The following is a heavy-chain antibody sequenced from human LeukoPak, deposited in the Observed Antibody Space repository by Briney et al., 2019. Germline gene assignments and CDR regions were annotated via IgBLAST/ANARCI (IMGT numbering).Heavy chain of an antibody. Sequence: GGSLRLSCAASGFTFSSYAMHWVRQAPGKGLEWVAVISYDGSNKYYADSVKGRFTISRDNSKNTLYLQMNSLRAEDTAVYYCATDAYDYVWGSYRNYYFDYWGQGTLVTVSS. CDR3: ATDAYDYVWGSYRNYYFDY. CDR1: GFTFSSYA. V-gene: IGHV3-30*01. CDR2: ISYDGSNK. D-gene: IGHD3-16*02. J-gene: IGHJ4*02.